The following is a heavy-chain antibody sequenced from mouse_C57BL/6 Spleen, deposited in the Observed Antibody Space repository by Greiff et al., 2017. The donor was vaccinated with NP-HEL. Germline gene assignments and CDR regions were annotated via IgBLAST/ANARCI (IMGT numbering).Heavy chain of an antibody. V-gene: IGHV1-66*01. Sequence: VQLQQSGPELVKPGASVKISCKASGYSFTSYYIHWVKQRPGQGLEWIGWIYPGSGNTKYNEKFKGKATLTADTSSSTAYMQLSSLTSEDSAVYYCARGDYDGDYFDYWGQGTTLTVSS. CDR3: ARGDYDGDYFDY. D-gene: IGHD2-4*01. CDR1: GYSFTSYY. CDR2: IYPGSGNT. J-gene: IGHJ2*01.